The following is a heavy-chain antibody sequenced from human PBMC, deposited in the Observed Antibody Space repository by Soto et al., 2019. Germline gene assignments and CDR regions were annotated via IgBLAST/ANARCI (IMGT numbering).Heavy chain of an antibody. V-gene: IGHV1-46*03. CDR1: GYTFTSYY. D-gene: IGHD4-17*01. J-gene: IGHJ1*01. CDR3: ATLTTVTLSAEYFQH. Sequence: QVQLVQSGAEVKKPGASVKVSCKASGYTFTSYYMHWVRXAPGXGXEWMGIINPSGGSTSYAQKFQGRVTMTRDTSTSTVYMELSSLRSEDXAVYYCATLTTVTLSAEYFQHWGQGTLVTVSS. CDR2: INPSGGST.